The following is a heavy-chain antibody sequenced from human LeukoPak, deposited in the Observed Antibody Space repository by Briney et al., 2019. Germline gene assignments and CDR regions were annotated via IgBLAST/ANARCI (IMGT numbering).Heavy chain of an antibody. J-gene: IGHJ5*02. CDR3: ARDASLYCAGDTCYWAFDR. Sequence: GGSLRLSCAASGFTFRSNWISGVRQAPGKGLEGVANIKEDESKTYYVDSVKGRFTISRDNAKKSLFLQMNSLRAEDTAVYYCARDASLYCAGDTCYWAFDRWGQGTLVTVS. CDR2: IKEDESKT. CDR1: GFTFRSNW. D-gene: IGHD2-21*02. V-gene: IGHV3-7*01.